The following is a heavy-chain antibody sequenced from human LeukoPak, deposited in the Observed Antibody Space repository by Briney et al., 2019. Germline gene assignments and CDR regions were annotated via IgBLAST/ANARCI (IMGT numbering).Heavy chain of an antibody. CDR3: ARDPYCSGGSCYLNWFDP. Sequence: PSETLSLTCTVSGGSISSYYWSWIRQPAGKGLEWIGRMYSSGGTNYNPSLKSRVTMSVDTSKNQVSLKLSSVTAADTAVYYCARDPYCSGGSCYLNWFDPWGQGTLVTVSS. D-gene: IGHD2-15*01. CDR2: MYSSGGT. V-gene: IGHV4-4*07. CDR1: GGSISSYY. J-gene: IGHJ5*02.